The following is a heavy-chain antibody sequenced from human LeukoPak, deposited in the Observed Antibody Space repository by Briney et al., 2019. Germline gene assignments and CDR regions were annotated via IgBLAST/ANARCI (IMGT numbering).Heavy chain of an antibody. V-gene: IGHV4-38-2*02. CDR2: IYHSGGT. Sequence: SETLSLTCAVSGYSISSGYYWGWIRQPPGKGLEWIGSIYHSGGTYYNPSLKSRVTISVDTSKNQFSLKLSSVTAADTAVYYCARDQRIGYSSGWYNWYFDLWGRGTLDTVSS. CDR3: ARDQRIGYSSGWYNWYFDL. CDR1: GYSISSGYY. J-gene: IGHJ2*01. D-gene: IGHD6-19*01.